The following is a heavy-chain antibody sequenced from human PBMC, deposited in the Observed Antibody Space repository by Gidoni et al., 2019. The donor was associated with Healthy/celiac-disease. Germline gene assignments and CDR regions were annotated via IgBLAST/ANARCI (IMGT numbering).Heavy chain of an antibody. V-gene: IGHV3-30-3*01. CDR2: ISYDGSNK. D-gene: IGHD4-4*01. CDR1: GFTFSSYA. Sequence: QVQLVESGGGVVQPGRSLRLSCAASGFTFSSYAMPWVRQAPGKGLEWVAVISYDGSNKYYADAVKGRFTISRDNSKNTLYLQMNSLRAEDTAVYYCARDPVTTSGDGSYYYYMDVWGKGTTVTVSS. J-gene: IGHJ6*03. CDR3: ARDPVTTSGDGSYYYYMDV.